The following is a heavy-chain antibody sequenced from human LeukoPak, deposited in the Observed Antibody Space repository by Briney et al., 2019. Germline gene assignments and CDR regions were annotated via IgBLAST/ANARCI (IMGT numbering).Heavy chain of an antibody. V-gene: IGHV3-74*01. CDR1: GFTFSLYW. CDR3: APGGPGYYFDY. J-gene: IGHJ4*02. D-gene: IGHD3-10*01. Sequence: GGSLRLSCAASGFTFSLYWMHWVRQAPGKGLEWVSRINVDGTSTSHADSVKGRFTISRDNAKDTLYLQMNSLRAEDTAVYYCAPGGPGYYFDYWGQGTLVTVSS. CDR2: INVDGTST.